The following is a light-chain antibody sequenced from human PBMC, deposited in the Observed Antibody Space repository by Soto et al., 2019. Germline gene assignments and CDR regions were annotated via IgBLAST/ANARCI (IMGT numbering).Light chain of an antibody. CDR2: GAS. V-gene: IGKV3-15*01. Sequence: EIVMTQSPATLSVYPGERATLSCRASQSITSSLAWYQQKPGQAPRLLIYGASTRATGIPPSFSGSGSGTEFTLTISSLQPEDFAVYYCQQYNNWPPLTFGQGTKVDIK. CDR3: QQYNNWPPLT. CDR1: QSITSS. J-gene: IGKJ1*01.